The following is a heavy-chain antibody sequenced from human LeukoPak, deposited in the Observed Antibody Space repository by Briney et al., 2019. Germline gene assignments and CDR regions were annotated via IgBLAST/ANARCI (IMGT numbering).Heavy chain of an antibody. Sequence: GGSLRLSCAVSGFTVTNDYMNWVRQAPGKGLEWVSIIYSGGSTYYADSVKGRFTISRDNAKNSLYLQMNSLRAEDTAVYYCARDKGSWGQGTLVTVSS. CDR2: IYSGGST. V-gene: IGHV3-66*01. CDR3: ARDKGS. J-gene: IGHJ5*02. CDR1: GFTVTNDY.